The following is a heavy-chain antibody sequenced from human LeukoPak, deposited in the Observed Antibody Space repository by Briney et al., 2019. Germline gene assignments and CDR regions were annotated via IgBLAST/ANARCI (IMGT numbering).Heavy chain of an antibody. J-gene: IGHJ2*01. CDR2: IYYSGST. D-gene: IGHD4-17*01. Sequence: SETLSLTCTVSGGSISSYYWSWIRQPPGKGLEWIGYIYYSGSTNYNPSLKSRVTISVDTSKNQFSLKLSSVTAADTAVYHCATDYGDGYWYFDLWGRGTLVTVSS. V-gene: IGHV4-59*01. CDR3: ATDYGDGYWYFDL. CDR1: GGSISSYY.